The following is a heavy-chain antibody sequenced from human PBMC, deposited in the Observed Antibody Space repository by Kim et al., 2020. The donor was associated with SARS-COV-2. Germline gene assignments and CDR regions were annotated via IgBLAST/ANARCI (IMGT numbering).Heavy chain of an antibody. J-gene: IGHJ4*02. CDR1: GFTFNNYA. CDR2: ISYNGSNK. Sequence: GGSLRLSCAASGFTFNNYAMHWVRQAPGKGLEWVAVISYNGSNKYYADSVKGRFTISRDNSKNTLYLQMNSLRIEDTAVYYCAKSFSGSNFGDDYWGQGTLVTVSS. D-gene: IGHD1-26*01. V-gene: IGHV3-30*18. CDR3: AKSFSGSNFGDDY.